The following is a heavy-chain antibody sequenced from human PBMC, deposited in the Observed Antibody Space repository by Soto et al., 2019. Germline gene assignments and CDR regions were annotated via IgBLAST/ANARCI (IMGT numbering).Heavy chain of an antibody. V-gene: IGHV3-9*01. CDR3: AKDIVPYSGLEGAFDI. Sequence: VQLVESGGGLVQPGRSLRLSCAASGFSFDDYVMHWVRQGPGKGLEWVSGLDWTGVSIGYADSVNGRFTISRDNAKIALYLKMNRLRTGDTVLYYCAKDIVPYSGLEGAFDICGHGTMVTVSS. CDR1: GFSFDDYV. CDR2: LDWTGVSI. D-gene: IGHD5-12*01. J-gene: IGHJ3*02.